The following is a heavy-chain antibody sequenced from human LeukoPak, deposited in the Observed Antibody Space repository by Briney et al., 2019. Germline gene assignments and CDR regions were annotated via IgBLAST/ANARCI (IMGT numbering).Heavy chain of an antibody. Sequence: GGSLRLSCAASGFTFSSSYISWVRQAPGKGLEWVSVIYAGDSTYYADSVKGRFIISRDNSKNTVCLQMDSLRAEDTAVYYCARSYTHYDFWSGYTYQNYFDPWGQGTLVTVSS. CDR2: IYAGDST. CDR3: ARSYTHYDFWSGYTYQNYFDP. V-gene: IGHV3-53*01. J-gene: IGHJ5*02. D-gene: IGHD3-3*01. CDR1: GFTFSSSY.